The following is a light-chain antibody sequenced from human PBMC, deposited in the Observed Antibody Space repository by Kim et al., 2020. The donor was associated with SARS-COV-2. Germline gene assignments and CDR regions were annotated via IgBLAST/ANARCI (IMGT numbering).Light chain of an antibody. CDR2: HDA. CDR1: NIGSIS. Sequence: SYELTQPPSVSVAPGKTARITCGGHNIGSISVHWYQQKPGQAPVLVIYHDADRPSGIPERFSGSNSGNTATLTISRVEAGDEADYYCQVWDTSSDHVVFGGGTKLTV. V-gene: IGLV3-21*04. CDR3: QVWDTSSDHVV. J-gene: IGLJ2*01.